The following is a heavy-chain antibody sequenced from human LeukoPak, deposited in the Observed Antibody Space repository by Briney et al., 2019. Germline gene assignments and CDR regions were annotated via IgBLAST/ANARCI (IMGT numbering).Heavy chain of an antibody. D-gene: IGHD6-13*01. Sequence: PSETLSLTCTVSGGSISSYYWSWIRQPPGKGLEWIGYIYYSGSTNYNPSLKSRVTISVDTSKNQFSLKLSSVTAADTAVYYCARGPARGASYSSSWYGQAGAFDIWGQGTMVTVSS. V-gene: IGHV4-59*01. J-gene: IGHJ3*02. CDR3: ARGPARGASYSSSWYGQAGAFDI. CDR1: GGSISSYY. CDR2: IYYSGST.